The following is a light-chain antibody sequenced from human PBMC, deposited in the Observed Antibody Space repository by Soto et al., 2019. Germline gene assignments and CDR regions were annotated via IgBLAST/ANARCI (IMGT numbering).Light chain of an antibody. CDR3: QQRSNWLFT. CDR2: DAS. V-gene: IGKV3-11*01. CDR1: QSIGIW. Sequence: TQSPSTLSASVGDRVAITCRASQSIGIWLAWYQQKPGQAPRLLIYDASNRATGIPARFSGSGSGTDFTLTISSLEPEDFAVYYCQQRSNWLFTFGPGTKVDIK. J-gene: IGKJ3*01.